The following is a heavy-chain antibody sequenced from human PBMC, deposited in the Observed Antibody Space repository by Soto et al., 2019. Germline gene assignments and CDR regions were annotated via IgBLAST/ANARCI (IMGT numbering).Heavy chain of an antibody. V-gene: IGHV4-31*03. Sequence: QVQLQESGPGLVTASHTLSLTCTVSGGSIRNGNYYWSSIRQLPRKGLEWIGSIYYIGTTSYNPSLKSRVIISRLTPKYQSSSVLTSVLVADTAVYYCAKNETTRPWFDPWGQGTLVTVSS. D-gene: IGHD6-6*01. J-gene: IGHJ5*02. CDR3: AKNETTRPWFDP. CDR2: IYYIGTT. CDR1: GGSIRNGNYY.